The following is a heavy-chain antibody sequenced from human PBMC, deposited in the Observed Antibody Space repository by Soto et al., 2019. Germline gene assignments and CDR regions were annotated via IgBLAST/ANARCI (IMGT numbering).Heavy chain of an antibody. CDR2: VDPEDGET. CDR3: TTYYFDY. Sequence: GASVKVSCKVSGYTLTELSMHWVRQAPGKGLGWMGGVDPEDGETIYAQKFQGRVNVTEDTSTDTADMELSSMRSEDTAVDYGTTYYFDYWGQGTLVTVSS. V-gene: IGHV1-24*01. CDR1: GYTLTELS. J-gene: IGHJ4*02.